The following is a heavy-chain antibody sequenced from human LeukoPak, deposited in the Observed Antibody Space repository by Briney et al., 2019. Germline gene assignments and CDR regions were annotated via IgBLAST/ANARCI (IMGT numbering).Heavy chain of an antibody. D-gene: IGHD3-22*01. J-gene: IGHJ4*02. CDR3: ARRSYDGSGYYYVDY. Sequence: SETLSLTCTVSGGSISSSGYYWGWIRQPPGKGLEWIGSISSGGSTHCIPSLKSRVTISVDTPKNQFSLKLSSVTAADTAVYYCARRSYDGSGYYYVDYWGQGTLVTVSS. CDR2: ISSGGST. V-gene: IGHV4-39*01. CDR1: GGSISSSGYY.